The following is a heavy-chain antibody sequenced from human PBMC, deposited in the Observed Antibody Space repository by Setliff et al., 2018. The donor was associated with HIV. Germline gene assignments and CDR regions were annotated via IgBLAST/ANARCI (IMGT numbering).Heavy chain of an antibody. CDR3: ARGRNYGSPYFYYMDV. V-gene: IGHV4-34*04. CDR2: INHGGST. J-gene: IGHJ6*03. Sequence: SETLSLTCAVYGGSFSGYYWTWIRQPPGKGLEWIGEINHGGSTNNNPSLKSRATMSVDTSKNQFSLRLSSVTAADTAVYYCARGRNYGSPYFYYMDVWAKGTTVTVSS. CDR1: GGSFSGYY. D-gene: IGHD3-10*01.